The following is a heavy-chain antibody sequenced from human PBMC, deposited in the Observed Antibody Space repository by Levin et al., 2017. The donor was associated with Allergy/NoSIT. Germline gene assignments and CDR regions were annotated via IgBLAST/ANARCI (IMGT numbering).Heavy chain of an antibody. D-gene: IGHD3-16*01. V-gene: IGHV3-15*01. CDR3: TTDPRWGY. J-gene: IGHJ4*02. Sequence: SCAASGLTFNNAWLNWVRQAPGKGLEWVGRIKDKTAGGTTDYGAPVKGRFTISRDDSKNTLYLQMNSLKTEDTAVYYCTTDPRWGYWGQGTLVTVSS. CDR2: IKDKTAGGTT. CDR1: GLTFNNAW.